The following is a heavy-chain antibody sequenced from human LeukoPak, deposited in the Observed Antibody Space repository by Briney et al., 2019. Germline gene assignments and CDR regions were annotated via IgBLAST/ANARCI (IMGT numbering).Heavy chain of an antibody. V-gene: IGHV4-38-2*02. CDR3: ARDPVDTAMANHYYYYYMDV. D-gene: IGHD5-18*01. J-gene: IGHJ6*03. Sequence: SETLSLTCTLSGDSISSGYYSGWIRQPPAKGLEWIGIIYHSGSTYYNPSLKSRVTISVDTSKNQFSLKLSSVTAADTAVYYCARDPVDTAMANHYYYYYMDVWGKGTTVTVSS. CDR1: GDSISSGYY. CDR2: IYHSGST.